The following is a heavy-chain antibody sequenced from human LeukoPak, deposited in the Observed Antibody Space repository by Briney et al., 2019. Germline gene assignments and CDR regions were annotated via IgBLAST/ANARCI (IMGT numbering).Heavy chain of an antibody. Sequence: PGGSLRLSCAASGFTFSSYAMSWVRQAPGKGLEWVSAISGSGGSTYYADSVKGRFTISRDNSKNTLYLQMNSLRAEDTAVYYCAKDGAMITFGGVIGYFDYWGQGTLVTVSS. CDR2: ISGSGGST. D-gene: IGHD3-16*02. CDR1: GFTFSSYA. CDR3: AKDGAMITFGGVIGYFDY. V-gene: IGHV3-23*01. J-gene: IGHJ4*02.